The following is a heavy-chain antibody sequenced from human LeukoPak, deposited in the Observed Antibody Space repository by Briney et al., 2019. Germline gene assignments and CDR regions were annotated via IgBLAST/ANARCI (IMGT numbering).Heavy chain of an antibody. Sequence: GGSLRLSCAAPGFTFSSYSMNWVRQAPGKGLEWVSSISSSSSYIYYADSVKGRFTISRDNAKNSLYLQMNSLRAEDTAVYYCARAGGLYPDAFDIWGQGTMVTVSS. D-gene: IGHD3-10*01. CDR1: GFTFSSYS. CDR3: ARAGGLYPDAFDI. V-gene: IGHV3-21*01. J-gene: IGHJ3*02. CDR2: ISSSSSYI.